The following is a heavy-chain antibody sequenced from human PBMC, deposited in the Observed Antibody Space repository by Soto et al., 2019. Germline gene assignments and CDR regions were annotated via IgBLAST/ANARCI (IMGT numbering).Heavy chain of an antibody. CDR2: ISAYNGNT. Sequence: QVQLVQSGAEVKKPGASVKVSCKASGYTFTSYGISWVRQAPGQGLEWMGWISAYNGNTNYAQKLQGRVTRTTDTSTSTAHMELRSLRSDDTAVYYCARVLPAVTPDGWYFDLWGRGTLVTVSS. D-gene: IGHD4-17*01. CDR3: ARVLPAVTPDGWYFDL. V-gene: IGHV1-18*01. J-gene: IGHJ2*01. CDR1: GYTFTSYG.